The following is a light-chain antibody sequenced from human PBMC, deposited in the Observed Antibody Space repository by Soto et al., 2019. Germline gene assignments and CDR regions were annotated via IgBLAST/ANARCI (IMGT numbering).Light chain of an antibody. V-gene: IGLV2-23*03. J-gene: IGLJ2*01. CDR1: SSDGGTYNL. Sequence: QSALTQPASVSGSPGQSITISCTGSSSDGGTYNLVSWYQQHPGKAPKLMIYEGSKRPSGVSNRFSGSKSGNTASLTISGLQAEDEADYYCFSYAGSSTFEVFGGGTKVTVL. CDR2: EGS. CDR3: FSYAGSSTFEV.